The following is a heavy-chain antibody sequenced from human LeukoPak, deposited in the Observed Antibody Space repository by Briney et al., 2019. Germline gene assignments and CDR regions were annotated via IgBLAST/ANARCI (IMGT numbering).Heavy chain of an antibody. CDR1: GYTFTTYD. CDR2: MNPNSGNT. D-gene: IGHD3-10*01. Sequence: GASVKVSCMASGYTFTTYDINWVRQATGQGLEWMGWMNPNSGNTGYAQKFQGRVTMTRNTSISTAYMELSSLRSEDTAVYYCARVPRRGDRFDPWGQGTLVTVSS. J-gene: IGHJ5*02. V-gene: IGHV1-8*01. CDR3: ARVPRRGDRFDP.